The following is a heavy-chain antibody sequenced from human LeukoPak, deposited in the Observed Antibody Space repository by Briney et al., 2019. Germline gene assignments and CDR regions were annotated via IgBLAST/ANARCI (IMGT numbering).Heavy chain of an antibody. D-gene: IGHD1-26*01. V-gene: IGHV3-21*01. J-gene: IGHJ4*02. CDR3: AREIIAATLDG. Sequence: GGSLRLSCAASTFTFSSYNMNWVRQAPGKGLEWVSSISSSGTYIYYRDSVKGRFTISRDNARNSLFLQMNSLTAEDTAVYYCAREIIAATLDGWGQGTLVIVSS. CDR2: ISSSGTYI. CDR1: TFTFSSYN.